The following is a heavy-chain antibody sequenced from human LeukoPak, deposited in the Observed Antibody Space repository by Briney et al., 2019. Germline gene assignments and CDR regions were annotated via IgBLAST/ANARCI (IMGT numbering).Heavy chain of an antibody. Sequence: GESLKISCKGSGYSFTSYWIGWVRQMPGKGLEWMGIIYPGDSDTRYSPSFQGQVTISADKSISTAYLQWSSLKASDTAIYFCARQAGYSGSLQFFAYWGQGTLVTVSS. J-gene: IGHJ4*02. CDR1: GYSFTSYW. CDR3: ARQAGYSGSLQFFAY. CDR2: IYPGDSDT. D-gene: IGHD1-26*01. V-gene: IGHV5-51*01.